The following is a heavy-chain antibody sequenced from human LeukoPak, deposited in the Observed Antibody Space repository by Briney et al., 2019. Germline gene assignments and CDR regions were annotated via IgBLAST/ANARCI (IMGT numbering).Heavy chain of an antibody. Sequence: SQTLSLTCTNSGAYISSGDYYWTWIRQPAGKGLEWIGRIHTSGRTYYNSSLNSRVSISLEFSKNQFSLTLKSVTAADTAIYYCTRVRPPTTSDYWGQGTLVIVSS. CDR1: GAYISSGDYY. J-gene: IGHJ4*02. V-gene: IGHV4-61*02. CDR3: TRVRPPTTSDY. CDR2: IHTSGRT. D-gene: IGHD1-26*01.